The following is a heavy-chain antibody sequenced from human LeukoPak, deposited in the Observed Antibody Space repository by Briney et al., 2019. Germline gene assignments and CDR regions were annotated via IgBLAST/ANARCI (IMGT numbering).Heavy chain of an antibody. Sequence: GGSLRLSCAASGFTFSSYGMHWVRQAPGKGLEWVAVISYDGSNKYYADSVKGRFTISRDNSKNTLYLQMNSLRAEDTAVYYCAKLSGYDYSRAFDIWGQGTMVTVSS. CDR3: AKLSGYDYSRAFDI. D-gene: IGHD5-12*01. CDR2: ISYDGSNK. CDR1: GFTFSSYG. J-gene: IGHJ3*02. V-gene: IGHV3-30*18.